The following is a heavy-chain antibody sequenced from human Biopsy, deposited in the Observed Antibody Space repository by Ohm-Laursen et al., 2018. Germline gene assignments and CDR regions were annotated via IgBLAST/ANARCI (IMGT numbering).Heavy chain of an antibody. CDR3: ARHSLDDFWSGAHYYFDY. D-gene: IGHD3-3*01. CDR1: GGSISSRNHY. Sequence: TLSLTCHVSGGSISSRNHYWGWLRQPPGKGLEWIGHVYYSGSTFYNSSLESRVTVSVDTSKNQFHLRLTSMSASDTAVYYCARHSLDDFWSGAHYYFDYWGLGTLVTVSS. CDR2: VYYSGST. J-gene: IGHJ4*02. V-gene: IGHV4-39*01.